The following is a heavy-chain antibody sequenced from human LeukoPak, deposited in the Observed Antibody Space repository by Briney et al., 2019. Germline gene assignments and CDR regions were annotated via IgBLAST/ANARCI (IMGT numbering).Heavy chain of an antibody. CDR1: GGSISSYY. D-gene: IGHD2-2*01. J-gene: IGHJ2*01. CDR2: IYYSGST. Sequence: SETLSLTCTVSGGSISSYYWSWIRQPPGKGLESIRYIYYSGSTNYNPSLKSRVTISVDTSKNRFSLKLSSVTAADTAVYYCARRSEIVVVPAATYWYFDLWGRGTPVTVSS. CDR3: ARRSEIVVVPAATYWYFDL. V-gene: IGHV4-59*01.